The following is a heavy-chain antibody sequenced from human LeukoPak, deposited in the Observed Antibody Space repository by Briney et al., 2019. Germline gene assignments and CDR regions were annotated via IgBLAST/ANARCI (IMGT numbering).Heavy chain of an antibody. CDR1: GYTFTGYY. D-gene: IGHD3-10*01. CDR2: INPNSGGT. V-gene: IGHV1-2*02. Sequence: ASVTVSCKASGYTFTGYYMHWVRQAPGQGLEWMGWINPNSGGTNYAQKFQGRVTMTRDTSISTAYMELSRLRSDDTAVYYCARGRILWFGEVYPFDIWGQGTMVTVSS. CDR3: ARGRILWFGEVYPFDI. J-gene: IGHJ3*02.